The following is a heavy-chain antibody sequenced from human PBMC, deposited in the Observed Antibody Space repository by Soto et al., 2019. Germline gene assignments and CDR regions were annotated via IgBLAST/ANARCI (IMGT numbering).Heavy chain of an antibody. CDR3: AKDGYCTNGVCLGYNWFDP. J-gene: IGHJ5*02. Sequence: PGGSLRLSCAASGFTFSSYAMSWVRQAPGKGLEWVSAISGSGGSTYYADSVKGRFTISRDNSKNTLYLQMNSLRAEDTAVYYCAKDGYCTNGVCLGYNWFDPWGQGTLVTVSS. V-gene: IGHV3-23*01. CDR2: ISGSGGST. CDR1: GFTFSSYA. D-gene: IGHD2-8*01.